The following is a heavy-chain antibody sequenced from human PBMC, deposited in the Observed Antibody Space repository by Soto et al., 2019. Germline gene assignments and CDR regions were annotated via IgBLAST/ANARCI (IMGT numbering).Heavy chain of an antibody. Sequence: EVQLLESGGGLVQPGGSLRLSCAASGFTFSSYAMSWVRQAPGKGLEWVSAISGSGGSTYYADSVKGRFTISRDNSKNTLYLQMNSLRAEDTAVYYCAKGKEKRRGSSWPTFDYWGQGTLVTVSS. D-gene: IGHD6-13*01. CDR3: AKGKEKRRGSSWPTFDY. CDR1: GFTFSSYA. J-gene: IGHJ4*02. V-gene: IGHV3-23*01. CDR2: ISGSGGST.